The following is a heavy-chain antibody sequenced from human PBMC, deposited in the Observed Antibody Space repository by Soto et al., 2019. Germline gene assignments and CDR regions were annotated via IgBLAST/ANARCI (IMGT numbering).Heavy chain of an antibody. Sequence: PSETLSLTCAVYGGSFSGYYWSWIRQPPGKGLEWIGEINHSGSTNYNPSLKSRVTISVDTSKNQFSLKLSSVTAADTAVYYCARARYNRNSYYFDYWGQGTLVTVSS. V-gene: IGHV4-34*01. J-gene: IGHJ4*02. CDR1: GGSFSGYY. D-gene: IGHD1-7*01. CDR2: INHSGST. CDR3: ARARYNRNSYYFDY.